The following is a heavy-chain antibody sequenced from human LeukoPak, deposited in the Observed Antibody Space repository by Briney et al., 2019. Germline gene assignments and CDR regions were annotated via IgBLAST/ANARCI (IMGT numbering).Heavy chain of an antibody. J-gene: IGHJ4*02. CDR2: INHSGST. V-gene: IGHV4-34*01. D-gene: IGHD2-2*01. CDR1: GGSFSGYY. Sequence: SGTLSLTCAVYGGSFSGYYWSWIRQPPGKGLEWIGEINHSGSTNYNPSLKSRVTISVDTSKNQFSLKLSSVTAADTAVYYCASLVPTPLNWGQGTLVTVSS. CDR3: ASLVPTPLN.